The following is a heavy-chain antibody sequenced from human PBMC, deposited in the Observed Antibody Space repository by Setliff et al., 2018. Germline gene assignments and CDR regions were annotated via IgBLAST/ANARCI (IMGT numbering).Heavy chain of an antibody. CDR2: INHSGST. J-gene: IGHJ4*02. D-gene: IGHD3-3*01. CDR3: ARVDNFWSGPIDY. Sequence: SETLSLTCAVYGGSFSGYYWSCIRQPPGKGLEWIGEINHSGSTNYNPSLKSRVTISVDTSKNQFSLKLSSVTAADTAVYYCARVDNFWSGPIDYWGQGTLVTVSS. CDR1: GGSFSGYY. V-gene: IGHV4-34*01.